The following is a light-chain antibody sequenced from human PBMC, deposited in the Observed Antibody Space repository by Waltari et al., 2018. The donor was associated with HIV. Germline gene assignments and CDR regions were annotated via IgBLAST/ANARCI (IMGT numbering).Light chain of an antibody. V-gene: IGKV1-39*01. J-gene: IGKJ3*01. CDR3: QQSYGSPFN. CDR2: SAS. CDR1: QAISTY. Sequence: DIQMTQSPSSLPASLGGNVVITCRASQAISTYLNWYQKTPGKAPVLLVYSASTLQPGAPCRCRGSGSGRDFRLSIRGLQTEDFATYFWQQSYGSPFNFGPGTK.